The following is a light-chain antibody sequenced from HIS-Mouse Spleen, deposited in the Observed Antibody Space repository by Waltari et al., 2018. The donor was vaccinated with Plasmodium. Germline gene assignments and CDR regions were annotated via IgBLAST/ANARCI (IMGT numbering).Light chain of an antibody. V-gene: IGKV3-15*01. CDR1: QSVSSN. CDR3: QQYNNWSFT. CDR2: GAS. Sequence: EIVMTQSPATLSVSPGERANLSCRASQSVSSNLAWYQQKPGKAPRLLIYGASTRATGIPARFSGSGSGTEFTLTISSLQSEDFAVYYCQQYNNWSFTFGPGTKVDIK. J-gene: IGKJ3*01.